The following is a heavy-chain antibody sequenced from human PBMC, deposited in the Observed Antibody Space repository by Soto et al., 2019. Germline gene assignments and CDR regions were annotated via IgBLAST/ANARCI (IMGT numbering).Heavy chain of an antibody. CDR2: IYYSGST. Sequence: SETLSLTCTVSGGSISSYYRSWIRQPPGKGLEWIGYIYYSGSTNYNPSLKSRVTISVDTSKNQFSLKLSSVTAADTAVYYCARLVGYCSSTSCYEEGYYYYGMDVWGQGTTVTVSS. J-gene: IGHJ6*02. CDR3: ARLVGYCSSTSCYEEGYYYYGMDV. D-gene: IGHD2-2*01. CDR1: GGSISSYY. V-gene: IGHV4-59*01.